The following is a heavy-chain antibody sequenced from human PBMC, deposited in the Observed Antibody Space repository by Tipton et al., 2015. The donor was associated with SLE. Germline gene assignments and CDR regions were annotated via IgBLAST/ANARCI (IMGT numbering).Heavy chain of an antibody. CDR3: ARGRLLEWLSTCYCFYGMDV. D-gene: IGHD3-3*01. CDR1: GGSFSDYS. V-gene: IGHV4-34*01. Sequence: LRLSCAVYGGSFSDYSWSWIRQPPGKGLEWIGEINHSGSTNYNPSLKSRVTISVDTSKIQFSLKLSSVTAAGTAVYYCARGRLLEWLSTCYCFYGMDVCGHGTTVAIAS. J-gene: IGHJ6*02. CDR2: INHSGST.